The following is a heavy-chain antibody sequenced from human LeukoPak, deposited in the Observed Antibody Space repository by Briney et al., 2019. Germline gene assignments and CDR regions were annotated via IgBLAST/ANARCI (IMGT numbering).Heavy chain of an antibody. CDR3: ARRNDFDI. Sequence: SETLSLTCTVSGGSISGDHWNWIRQPPGKGLEWIGNIYYSGNTNYNPSLKSRVTISVDTSKNQFSLKLNSVTAADTAVYYCARRNDFDIWGQGTMVTVSS. V-gene: IGHV4-59*08. CDR1: GGSISGDH. CDR2: IYYSGNT. J-gene: IGHJ3*02.